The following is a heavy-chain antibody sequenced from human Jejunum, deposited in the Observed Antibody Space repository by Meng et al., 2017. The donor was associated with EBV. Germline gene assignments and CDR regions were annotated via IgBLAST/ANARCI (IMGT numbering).Heavy chain of an antibody. Sequence: QGHAVQSGAGVKKPGASVEVTCKVSGYSLTELSMHWVRQAPGKGLEWMGGFDPEDGETIYAQKFQGRVTMTEDTSTDTAYMELSSLRSEDTAVYYCATAHGFTIFGVAYYFDYWGQGTLVTVSS. D-gene: IGHD3-3*01. J-gene: IGHJ4*02. CDR3: ATAHGFTIFGVAYYFDY. CDR2: FDPEDGET. V-gene: IGHV1-24*01. CDR1: GYSLTELS.